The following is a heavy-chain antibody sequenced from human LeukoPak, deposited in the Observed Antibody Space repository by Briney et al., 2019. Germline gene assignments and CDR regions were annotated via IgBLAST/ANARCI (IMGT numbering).Heavy chain of an antibody. V-gene: IGHV1-18*01. CDR1: GYIFISYG. J-gene: IGHJ4*02. D-gene: IGHD3-22*01. CDR2: ISAYNAET. CDR3: ARLREGMIVVIFDY. Sequence: GASVKVSCKASGYIFISYGISWLRQAPGQGLEWMGWISAYNAETNYAQKLQGRVTMTTDTSTNTAYMELRDLRSDDTAVYYCARLREGMIVVIFDYWGQGTLVTVSS.